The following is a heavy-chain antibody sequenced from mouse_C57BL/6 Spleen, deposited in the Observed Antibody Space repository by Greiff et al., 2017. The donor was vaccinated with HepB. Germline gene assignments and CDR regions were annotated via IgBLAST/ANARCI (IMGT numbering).Heavy chain of an antibody. CDR2: IHPNSGST. CDR3: ARESFDGYYLFAY. V-gene: IGHV1-64*01. CDR1: GYTFTSYW. J-gene: IGHJ3*01. D-gene: IGHD2-3*01. Sequence: VQLQQPGAELVKPGASVKLSCKASGYTFTSYWMHWVKQRPGQGLEWIGMIHPNSGSTNYNEKFKSKATLTVDKSSSTAYTQLSSLTSEDSAVYYCARESFDGYYLFAYWGQGTLVTVAA.